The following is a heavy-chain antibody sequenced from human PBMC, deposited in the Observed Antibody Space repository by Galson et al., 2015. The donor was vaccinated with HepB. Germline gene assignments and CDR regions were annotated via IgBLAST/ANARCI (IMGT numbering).Heavy chain of an antibody. V-gene: IGHV4-30-4*01. J-gene: IGHJ5*02. D-gene: IGHD2-21*02. Sequence: TLSLTCTVSGVSISSGDYYWSWIRQSPGKGLEWIGYIYYSGNTYYNPSLKSRVTISIDTSKSQFSLKLSSVTAADTAVYYCAGDQYCAGDCSYNWFDPWGQGTLVTVSS. CDR3: AGDQYCAGDCSYNWFDP. CDR1: GVSISSGDYY. CDR2: IYYSGNT.